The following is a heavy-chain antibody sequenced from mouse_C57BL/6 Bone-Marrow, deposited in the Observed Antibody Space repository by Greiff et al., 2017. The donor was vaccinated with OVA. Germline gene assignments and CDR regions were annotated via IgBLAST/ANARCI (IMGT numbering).Heavy chain of an antibody. Sequence: LQQPGAELVMPGASVKLSCKASGYTFTSYWMHWVKQRPGQGLEWIGEIDPSDSYTNYNQKFKGKSTLTVDKSSSTAYMQLSSLTSEDSAVYYGARGITAVDYWGQGTTLTVSS. CDR2: IDPSDSYT. CDR3: ARGITAVDY. V-gene: IGHV1-69*01. D-gene: IGHD1-1*01. CDR1: GYTFTSYW. J-gene: IGHJ2*01.